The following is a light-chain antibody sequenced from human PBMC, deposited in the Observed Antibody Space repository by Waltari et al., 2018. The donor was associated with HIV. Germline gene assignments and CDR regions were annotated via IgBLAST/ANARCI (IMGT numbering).Light chain of an antibody. Sequence: DIQMTQSPSSLSASVGDRVTITCRASQNINIYLNWYQQIPGKAPNLLISAASSLHSGVPPRFSDSGSGTDFTLTISSLQPDDFATYYCQQSYTTPWTFGQGTKVEI. CDR3: QQSYTTPWT. J-gene: IGKJ1*01. CDR2: AAS. V-gene: IGKV1-39*01. CDR1: QNINIY.